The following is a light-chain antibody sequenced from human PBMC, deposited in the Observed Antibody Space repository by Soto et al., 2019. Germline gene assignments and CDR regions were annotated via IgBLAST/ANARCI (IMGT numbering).Light chain of an antibody. CDR2: DVN. Sequence: QSVLTQPASVSGSPGQSITISCTGTSSDVGGYNYVSWYQQHPAKAPKLIIYDVNNRPSGVSNRFSGSKSGNTASLTISGLQAEDEADYYCGSYTNRGTLGVVFGGGTKLTV. CDR3: GSYTNRGTLGVV. J-gene: IGLJ2*01. CDR1: SSDVGGYNY. V-gene: IGLV2-14*03.